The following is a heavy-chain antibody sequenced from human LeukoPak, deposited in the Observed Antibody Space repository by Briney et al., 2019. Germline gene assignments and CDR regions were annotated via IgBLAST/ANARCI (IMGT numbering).Heavy chain of an antibody. V-gene: IGHV5-51*01. CDR3: ARPPSRGYSSSFEY. CDR2: IYPDESNI. CDR1: GYSFPTYW. D-gene: IGHD2-2*03. Sequence: GESLKISCKGAGYSFPTYWISMVRQMPGKRLEWRGIIYPDESNIRYSPSFQGQVTISADKSISTASLQWSRLKASDTAMYYCARPPSRGYSSSFEYWGQGTLVTVSS. J-gene: IGHJ4*02.